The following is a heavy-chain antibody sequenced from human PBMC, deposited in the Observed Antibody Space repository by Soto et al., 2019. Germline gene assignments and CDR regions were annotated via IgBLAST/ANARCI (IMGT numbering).Heavy chain of an antibody. CDR3: AKHIQGGGSWYFDL. CDR2: INGRGSPT. J-gene: IGHJ2*01. CDR1: GFTFSIYA. V-gene: IGHV3-23*01. D-gene: IGHD3-16*01. Sequence: EVQLLESGGGLVQPGGSLGLSCAASGFTFSIYAMSWVRQAPGKGPEWVSVINGRGSPTFYADSVKGRFTISRDNSKNTLYLQMNSLSAEDTAIYYCAKHIQGGGSWYFDLWGRGTLVNVSS.